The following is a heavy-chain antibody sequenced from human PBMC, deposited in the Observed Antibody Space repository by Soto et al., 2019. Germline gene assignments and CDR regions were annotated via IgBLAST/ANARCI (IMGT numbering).Heavy chain of an antibody. V-gene: IGHV5-51*01. Sequence: GESLKISCKGSGYTFNDYWIHWVRQVPGKGLEWMGIIYPGDSDTRYSPSFEGQVTISADKSNSTAYLQWSSLKASDTAMYYCARQGSNGAYYYYGMDVWGQGTTVTVSS. CDR3: ARQGSNGAYYYYGMDV. CDR1: GYTFNDYW. CDR2: IYPGDSDT. J-gene: IGHJ6*02. D-gene: IGHD3-16*01.